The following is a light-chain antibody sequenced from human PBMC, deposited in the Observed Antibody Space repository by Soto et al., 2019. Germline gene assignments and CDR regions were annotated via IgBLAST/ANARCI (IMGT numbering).Light chain of an antibody. Sequence: DIVMTQSPDSLAVSLGESATINCTSSRSVLYRSNNKNDFAWYQQKPGQPPRLLNYCASTRESGVPDQFSGRGSGTDFTLTISSLQAEDVALYYCQQYYDPPWTFGQGTKVEIK. CDR1: RSVLYRSNNKND. CDR2: CAS. J-gene: IGKJ1*01. V-gene: IGKV4-1*01. CDR3: QQYYDPPWT.